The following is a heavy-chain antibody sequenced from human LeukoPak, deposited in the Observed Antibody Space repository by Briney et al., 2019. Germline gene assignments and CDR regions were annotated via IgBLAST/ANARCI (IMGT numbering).Heavy chain of an antibody. D-gene: IGHD3-9*01. CDR2: IYSCGNT. J-gene: IGHJ4*02. Sequence: GGSLRLSCAASGFTVSINSMSWVRQAPGKGLEWVSFIYSCGNTYYADSVKGGFTISRDNSKNTLYLQMNSLRAEDTAVYYCARDVGTLTGYYLDLWGQGTLVTVSS. V-gene: IGHV3-53*01. CDR1: GFTVSINS. CDR3: ARDVGTLTGYYLDL.